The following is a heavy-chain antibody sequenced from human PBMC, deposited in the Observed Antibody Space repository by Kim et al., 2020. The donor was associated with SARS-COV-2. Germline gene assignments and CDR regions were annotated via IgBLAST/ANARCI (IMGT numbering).Heavy chain of an antibody. CDR1: GFTFNNYA. J-gene: IGHJ4*02. CDR3: ARRGSFFDY. Sequence: GGSLRLSCAASGFTFNNYAMSWVRQAPGTGLEWVSSIIVRGDSTFYADSVEGRFTISKDNSKNTLYLQMNSLRADDTAVYYCARRGSFFDYWGQGTLVTV. D-gene: IGHD1-26*01. V-gene: IGHV3-23*01. CDR2: IIVRGDST.